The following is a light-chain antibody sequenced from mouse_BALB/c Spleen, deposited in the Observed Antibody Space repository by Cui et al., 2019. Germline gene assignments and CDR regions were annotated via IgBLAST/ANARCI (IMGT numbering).Light chain of an antibody. CDR1: ENIYSN. Sequence: DIQMTQSPASLSVSAGETVTITCGASENIYSNLAWYQQKQGKSPQLLVYAATNLADGVPSRFSGSGSGIQYSLKINSLQSEDFWSYYCQHFWGTPFTFGSGTKLEIK. V-gene: IGKV12-46*01. J-gene: IGKJ4*01. CDR3: QHFWGTPFT. CDR2: AAT.